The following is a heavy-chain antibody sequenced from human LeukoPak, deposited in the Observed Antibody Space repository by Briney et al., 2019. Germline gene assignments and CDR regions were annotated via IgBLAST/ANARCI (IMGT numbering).Heavy chain of an antibody. J-gene: IGHJ4*02. CDR2: ISWNSGSI. CDR1: GFTFDDYA. CDR3: AKAGPWYSGYDTSYYFDY. D-gene: IGHD5-12*01. Sequence: GRSLRLSCAASGFTFDDYAMHWVRQAPGKGLEWVSGISWNSGSIGYADSVKGRFTISRDNAKNSLYLQMNSLRAEDTALYYCAKAGPWYSGYDTSYYFDYWGQGTLVTVSS. V-gene: IGHV3-9*01.